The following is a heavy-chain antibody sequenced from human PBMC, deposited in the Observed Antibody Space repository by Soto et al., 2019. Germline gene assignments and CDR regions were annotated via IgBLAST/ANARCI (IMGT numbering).Heavy chain of an antibody. V-gene: IGHV3-9*01. CDR3: AKTEKEETQYGDYVLSYSYYYMDV. CDR2: ISWNSGSI. D-gene: IGHD4-17*01. CDR1: GFTFDDYA. J-gene: IGHJ6*03. Sequence: EVQLVESGGGLVQPGRSLRLSCAASGFTFDDYAMHWVRQAPGKGLEWVSGISWNSGSIGYADSVKGRFTLSRDNAKNSLYLQMNSLRAEDTALYYCAKTEKEETQYGDYVLSYSYYYMDVWGKGTTVTVSS.